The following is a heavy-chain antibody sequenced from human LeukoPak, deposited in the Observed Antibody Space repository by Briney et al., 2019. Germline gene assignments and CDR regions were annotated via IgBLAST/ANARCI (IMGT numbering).Heavy chain of an antibody. CDR2: IYTSGST. V-gene: IGHV4-4*07. J-gene: IGHJ4*02. CDR1: GGSISNYY. Sequence: PSETLSLTCNVSGGSISNYYWSWIRQPAGKGLERIGRIYTSGSTNYNPSLKSRVTISVDKSKNQFSLKLSSVTAADTAVYYCAKLDPVIRLGFGYWGQGTLVTVSS. D-gene: IGHD2/OR15-2a*01. CDR3: AKLDPVIRLGFGY.